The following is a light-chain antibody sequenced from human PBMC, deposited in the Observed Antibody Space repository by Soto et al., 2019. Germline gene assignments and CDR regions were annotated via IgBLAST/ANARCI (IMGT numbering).Light chain of an antibody. CDR2: DVS. CDR1: SSDVGGYNY. CDR3: CSYAGIHVV. Sequence: QPVLTQPRSVSGSPGQSVTISCTGTSSDVGGYNYVSWYQQYPGKAPKLMIYDVSGRPSGVPDRFSGSKSGNTASLTISGLQAEDEADYYCCSYAGIHVVFGGGTKVTVL. V-gene: IGLV2-11*01. J-gene: IGLJ2*01.